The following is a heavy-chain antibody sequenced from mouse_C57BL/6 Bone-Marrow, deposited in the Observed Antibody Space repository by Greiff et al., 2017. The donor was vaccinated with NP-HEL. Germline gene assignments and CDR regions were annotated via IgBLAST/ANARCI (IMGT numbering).Heavy chain of an antibody. J-gene: IGHJ2*01. CDR2: IDPETGGT. Sequence: QVQLQQSGAELVRPGASVTLSCKASGYTFTDYEMHWVKQTPVHGLEWIGAIDPETGGTAYNQKFKGKAILTADKSSSTAYMELRSLTSEDSAVYYCTREGYDYDPYWGQGTTLTVSS. V-gene: IGHV1-15*01. CDR3: TREGYDYDPY. CDR1: GYTFTDYE. D-gene: IGHD2-4*01.